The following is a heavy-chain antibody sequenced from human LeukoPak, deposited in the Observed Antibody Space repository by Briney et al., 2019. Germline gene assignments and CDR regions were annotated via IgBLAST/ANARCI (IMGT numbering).Heavy chain of an antibody. CDR1: GGTFSSYA. Sequence: GASVKVSCKASGGTFSSYAISWVRQAPGQGLEWMGRIIPILGIANYAQKFQGRVTITADKSTSTAYMELSSLRSEDTAVYYCARMQKSSWSLPYYYYYGMDVWGQGTTVTVSS. J-gene: IGHJ6*02. CDR3: ARMQKSSWSLPYYYYYGMDV. CDR2: IIPILGIA. V-gene: IGHV1-69*04. D-gene: IGHD6-13*01.